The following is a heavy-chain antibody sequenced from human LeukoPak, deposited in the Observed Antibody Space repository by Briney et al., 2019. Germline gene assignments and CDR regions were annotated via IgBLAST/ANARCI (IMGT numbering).Heavy chain of an antibody. V-gene: IGHV4-34*01. CDR2: INHGGST. Sequence: SETLSLTCAVYGGSFSGYYRSWIRQPPGKGLEWIGEINHGGSTNYNPSLKSRVTISVDTSKNQFSLKLSSVTAADTAVYYCARFNGSSVDYWGQGTLVTVSS. CDR1: GGSFSGYY. J-gene: IGHJ4*02. CDR3: ARFNGSSVDY. D-gene: IGHD6-6*01.